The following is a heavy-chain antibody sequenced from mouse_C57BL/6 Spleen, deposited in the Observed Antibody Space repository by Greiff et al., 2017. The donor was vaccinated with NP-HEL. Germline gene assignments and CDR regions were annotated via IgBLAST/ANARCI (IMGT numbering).Heavy chain of an antibody. D-gene: IGHD1-1*01. J-gene: IGHJ4*01. CDR1: GYTFPSYW. Sequence: QVQLQQPGAELVKPGASVKVSCKASGYTFPSYWMHWVKQRPGQGLEWIGRIHPSDSDTNYNQKFKGKATLTVDKSSSTAYMQLSSLTSEDSAVYYCAILGTTVVARGYAMDYWGQGTSVTVSS. V-gene: IGHV1-74*01. CDR2: IHPSDSDT. CDR3: AILGTTVVARGYAMDY.